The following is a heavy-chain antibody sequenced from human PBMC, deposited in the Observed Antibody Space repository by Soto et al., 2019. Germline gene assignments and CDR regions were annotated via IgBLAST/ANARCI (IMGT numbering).Heavy chain of an antibody. J-gene: IGHJ5*02. Sequence: SETLSLTCTVSGGSISSSSYYWGWIRQPPGKGLEWIGSIYYSGSTYYNPSLKSRVTISVDTSKNQFSLKLSSVTAADTAVYYCARGGGVVIKSWFDPWGQGTLVTVSS. CDR2: IYYSGST. V-gene: IGHV4-39*07. CDR3: ARGGGVVIKSWFDP. D-gene: IGHD3-3*01. CDR1: GGSISSSSYY.